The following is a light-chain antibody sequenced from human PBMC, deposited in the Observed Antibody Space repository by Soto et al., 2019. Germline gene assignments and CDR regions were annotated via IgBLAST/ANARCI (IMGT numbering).Light chain of an antibody. V-gene: IGKV3-20*01. CDR1: QSVSSSY. J-gene: IGKJ5*01. CDR3: QYYDRSPPVT. CDR2: GAS. Sequence: EIVLTQSPGTLSLSPGERATLSCRASQSVSSSYLAWYQQKPGQAPRLLIYGASSRATGIPDRFSGSGSGTDFTLTISRLEPEDFAVYHCQYYDRSPPVTFGQGTRLEIK.